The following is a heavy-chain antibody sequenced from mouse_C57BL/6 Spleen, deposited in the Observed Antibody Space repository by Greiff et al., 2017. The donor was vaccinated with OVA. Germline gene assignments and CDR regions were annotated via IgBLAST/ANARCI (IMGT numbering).Heavy chain of an antibody. Sequence: QVQLKESGAELVRPGASVTLSCKASGYTFTDYEMHWVKQTPVHGLEWIGAIDPETGGTAYNQKFKGKAILTADKSSSTAYMELRSLTSEDSAVYYCTRSGGSSYVFDYWGQGTTLTVSS. CDR3: TRSGGSSYVFDY. CDR1: GYTFTDYE. J-gene: IGHJ2*01. V-gene: IGHV1-15*01. CDR2: IDPETGGT. D-gene: IGHD1-1*01.